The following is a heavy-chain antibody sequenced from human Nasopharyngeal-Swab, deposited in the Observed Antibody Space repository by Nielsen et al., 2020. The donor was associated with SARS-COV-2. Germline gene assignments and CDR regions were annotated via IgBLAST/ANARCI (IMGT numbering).Heavy chain of an antibody. CDR3: AKGRFYYYYYGMDV. J-gene: IGHJ6*02. V-gene: IGHV3-30*04. D-gene: IGHD5-24*01. CDR2: ISYDGSNK. CDR1: GFTFSSYA. Sequence: GESLKISCAASGFTFSSYAMHWVRQAPGKGLEWVAVISYDGSNKYYADSVKGRFTISRDNAKNSLYLQMNSLRAEDTALYYCAKGRFYYYYYGMDVWGQGTTVTVSS.